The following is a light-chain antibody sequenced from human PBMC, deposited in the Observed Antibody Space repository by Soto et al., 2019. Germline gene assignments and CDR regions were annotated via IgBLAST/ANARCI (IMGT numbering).Light chain of an antibody. Sequence: EIVLTLSPATLSLSPGERATLSCRASQSVSSYLAWYQQKPGQAPRLLIYDASNRATGIPGRFSGSGSGTDFTLTIRSLEPEDFAVYFCQQRSNLITFGQGTRLEIK. CDR3: QQRSNLIT. CDR1: QSVSSY. V-gene: IGKV3-11*01. J-gene: IGKJ5*01. CDR2: DAS.